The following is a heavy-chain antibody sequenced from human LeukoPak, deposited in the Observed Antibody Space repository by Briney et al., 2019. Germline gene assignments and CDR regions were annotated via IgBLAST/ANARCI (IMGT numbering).Heavy chain of an antibody. CDR3: ARLDSGSFNFHY. CDR2: INPNSGGT. D-gene: IGHD1-26*01. Sequence: ASVKVPCKASGYTFTCYYMHWVRQAPGQGLEWMGWINPNSGGTNYAQKFQGRVTMTRDTSISTAYMELSRLRSDDTAVYYCARLDSGSFNFHYWGQVTLVTVSS. J-gene: IGHJ4*02. CDR1: GYTFTCYY. V-gene: IGHV1-2*02.